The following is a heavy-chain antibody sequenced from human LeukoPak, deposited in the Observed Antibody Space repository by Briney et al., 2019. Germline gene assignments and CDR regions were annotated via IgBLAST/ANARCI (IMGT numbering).Heavy chain of an antibody. CDR2: ISSSGGNT. Sequence: GRSLRLSCAASGFTFSSYGMHWVRQAPGKGLEWVSAISSSGGNTYYADSVKGRFTISRDNSKNTLYLQMNSLRAEDTAVYFCAKQRAYYYDSGSLWGQGTLVTVSS. V-gene: IGHV3-23*01. J-gene: IGHJ4*02. CDR3: AKQRAYYYDSGSL. D-gene: IGHD3-10*01. CDR1: GFTFSSYG.